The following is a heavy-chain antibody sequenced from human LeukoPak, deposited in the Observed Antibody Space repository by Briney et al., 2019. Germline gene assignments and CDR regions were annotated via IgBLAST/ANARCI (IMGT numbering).Heavy chain of an antibody. CDR2: IYYSGST. CDR1: GGSISSSNYY. V-gene: IGHV4-30-4*08. Sequence: PSETLSLTCTVSGGSISSSNYYWSWIRQPPGKGLEWIGYIYYSGSTYYNPSLKSRVTISVDTSKNQFSLKLSSVTAADTAVYYCARDEVGATTFDYWGQGTLVTVSS. D-gene: IGHD1-26*01. CDR3: ARDEVGATTFDY. J-gene: IGHJ4*02.